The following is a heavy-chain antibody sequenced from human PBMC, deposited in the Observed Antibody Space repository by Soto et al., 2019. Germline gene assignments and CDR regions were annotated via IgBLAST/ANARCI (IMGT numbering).Heavy chain of an antibody. CDR1: GGSVSSGTYY. D-gene: IGHD6-13*01. CDR3: ARGWVGISEAVYFGY. J-gene: IGHJ4*02. V-gene: IGHV4-61*01. Sequence: NPSETLSLTCTVSGGSVSSGTYYWSWIRQPPGKGLEWIGYIYSSGSFSGSTNYNPSLKSRLTISVDTSKNQFSLKLRSVTAADTAVYYCARGWVGISEAVYFGYWGQGTLVTVSS. CDR2: IYSSGSFSGST.